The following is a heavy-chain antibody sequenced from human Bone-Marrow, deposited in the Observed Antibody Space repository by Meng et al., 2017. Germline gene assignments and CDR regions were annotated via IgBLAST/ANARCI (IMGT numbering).Heavy chain of an antibody. D-gene: IGHD1-1*01. V-gene: IGHV3-15*01. Sequence: QLVESGGDLVEPGGSLRLSCAGSGFTFSNAWMSWVRQAPGKGLEWVGRIKSKTDGETADYAAPVKGRFTISRDDSQNTLYLQMNSLKTEDTAVYYCNWNDFGDYWGQGALVTVSS. J-gene: IGHJ4*02. CDR1: GFTFSNAW. CDR3: NWNDFGDY. CDR2: IKSKTDGETA.